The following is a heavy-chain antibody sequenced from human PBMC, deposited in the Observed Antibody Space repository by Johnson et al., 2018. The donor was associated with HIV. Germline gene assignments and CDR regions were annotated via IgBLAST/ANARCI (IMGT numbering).Heavy chain of an antibody. CDR2: ISYDGSNK. CDR1: GFTFSSYA. D-gene: IGHD6-13*01. CDR3: ARDEAAVRMVANDAFDI. Sequence: QMLLVESGGGVVQPGRSLRLSFAASGFTFSSYAMHWVRQAPGKGLEWVAVISYDGSNKYYADSVKGRFTISRDNSKNTLYLQMNSLRAEDTAVYYCARDEAAVRMVANDAFDIWGQGTMVSLF. J-gene: IGHJ3*02. V-gene: IGHV3-30-3*01.